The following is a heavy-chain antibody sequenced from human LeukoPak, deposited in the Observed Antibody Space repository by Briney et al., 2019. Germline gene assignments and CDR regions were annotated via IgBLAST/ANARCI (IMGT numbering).Heavy chain of an antibody. J-gene: IGHJ4*02. CDR2: INHSGST. Sequence: SETLSLTCAVYGGSFSGYYWSWIRQPPGKGLEWIGEINHSGSTNYNPSLKSRVTISVDTSKNQFSLKLSSVTAADTAVYYCARRINWAIDYWGQGTLVTVSS. CDR3: ARRINWAIDY. CDR1: GGSFSGYY. D-gene: IGHD7-27*01. V-gene: IGHV4-34*01.